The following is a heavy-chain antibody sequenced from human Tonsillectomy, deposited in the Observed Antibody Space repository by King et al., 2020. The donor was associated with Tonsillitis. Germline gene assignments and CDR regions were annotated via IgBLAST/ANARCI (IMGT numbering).Heavy chain of an antibody. CDR1: GYIFTDYY. CDR2: INPDGGRT. Sequence: VQLVQSGAEVKKPGASVKVSCKASGYIFTDYYIHWVRQTPGQGLKWMGRINPDGGRTTYAQRFQGRVAMTTDTSINTASMELSRLTSDDTAVYYCTRDLIGYDAFDIWGQGTMVFVSS. D-gene: IGHD3-10*01. J-gene: IGHJ3*02. V-gene: IGHV1-2*02. CDR3: TRDLIGYDAFDI.